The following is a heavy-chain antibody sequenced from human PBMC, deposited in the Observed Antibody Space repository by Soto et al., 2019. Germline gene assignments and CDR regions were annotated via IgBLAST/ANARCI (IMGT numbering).Heavy chain of an antibody. CDR1: GFTFSDYG. CDR3: AKGAPLGPTWDNWFDP. CDR2: ISGSGRST. V-gene: IGHV3-23*01. Sequence: GGSLRLSCAASGFTFSDYGMSWVRQAPGKGLEWVSTISGSGRSTYYPDSVKGRLTISRDNSKNMLYLQMNSLRVEDTAVYYCAKGAPLGPTWDNWFDPWGQGTLVTVSS. J-gene: IGHJ5*02. D-gene: IGHD7-27*01.